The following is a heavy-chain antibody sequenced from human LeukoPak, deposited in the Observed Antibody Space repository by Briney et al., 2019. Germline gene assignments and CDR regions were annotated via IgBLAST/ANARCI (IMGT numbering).Heavy chain of an antibody. Sequence: SETLSLTCTVSGGSISSYYWSWLRQPPGKGLEWLGYIYYSGSTNYNPSLKSRVTISVDTSKNQFSLKLSSVTAADTAVYYCARDRFVLTGTDYYYYYGMDVWGQGTTVTVSS. V-gene: IGHV4-59*01. CDR1: GGSISSYY. D-gene: IGHD1-20*01. CDR2: IYYSGST. J-gene: IGHJ6*02. CDR3: ARDRFVLTGTDYYYYYGMDV.